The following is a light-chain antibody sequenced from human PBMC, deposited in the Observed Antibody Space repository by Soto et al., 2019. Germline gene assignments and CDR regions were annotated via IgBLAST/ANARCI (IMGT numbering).Light chain of an antibody. CDR3: QQYKTGPRT. CDR2: GAF. Sequence: IVMTQSPATLSVSPGERATLSCRASQRVSSYLAWYQQKPGQAPRLHIYGAFTRATGIPARFSGSGSGTEFTLTISSLQSEDFAVYYCQQYKTGPRTFGQGTKVEIK. CDR1: QRVSSY. J-gene: IGKJ1*01. V-gene: IGKV3-15*01.